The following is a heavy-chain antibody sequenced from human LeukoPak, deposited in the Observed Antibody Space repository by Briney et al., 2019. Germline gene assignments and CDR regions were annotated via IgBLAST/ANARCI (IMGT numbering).Heavy chain of an antibody. CDR2: ISYDGSNK. CDR1: GFTFSSYA. V-gene: IGHV3-30-3*01. CDR3: ARVRDGYKLGVLDP. Sequence: PGRSLRLSCAASGFTFSSYAMHWVRQAPGKGLEWVAVISYDGSNKYYADSVKGRFTISRDNSKNTLYLQMNSLRAEDTAVYYCARVRDGYKLGVLDPWGQGTLVTVSS. J-gene: IGHJ5*02. D-gene: IGHD5-24*01.